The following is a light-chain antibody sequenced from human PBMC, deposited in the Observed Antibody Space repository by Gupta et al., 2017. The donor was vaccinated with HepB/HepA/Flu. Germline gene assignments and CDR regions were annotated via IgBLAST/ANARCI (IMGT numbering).Light chain of an antibody. CDR2: LAS. Sequence: EIVMTQPPDSLSVSLGERATLNCTSSQSVFYSANNKNYLAWYQQKPGQPPKLLMYLASTRDSGVPDRVSGSGSGTDCTLTGSSLQAEDAAIYYCQQALRTPLTFGGGTRVEI. CDR3: QQALRTPLT. CDR1: QSVFYSANNKNY. J-gene: IGKJ4*01. V-gene: IGKV4-1*01.